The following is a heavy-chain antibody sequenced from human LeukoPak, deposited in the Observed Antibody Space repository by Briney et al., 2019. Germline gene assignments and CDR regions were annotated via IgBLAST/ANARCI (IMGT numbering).Heavy chain of an antibody. J-gene: IGHJ4*02. V-gene: IGHV3-23*01. Sequence: PGGSLRLSCAASGFPISTNGMSWVRQAPGKGLEWVSLISGSGGSTYYADSVKGRFTISRDNAKNSLYLQMNSLRAEDTAVYYCARAHNWKYGSFDFWGQGTLVTVSS. CDR2: ISGSGGST. D-gene: IGHD1-7*01. CDR3: ARAHNWKYGSFDF. CDR1: GFPISTNG.